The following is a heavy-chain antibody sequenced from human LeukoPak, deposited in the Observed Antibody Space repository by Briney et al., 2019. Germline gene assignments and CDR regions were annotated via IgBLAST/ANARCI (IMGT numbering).Heavy chain of an antibody. J-gene: IGHJ4*02. CDR1: GGSMNSYY. CDR2: IYYSGST. V-gene: IGHV4-59*08. Sequence: PSETLSLTCTVSGGSMNSYYWSWIRQPPGEGLEWMGWIYYSGSTTYNPSLKSRFTMSVDTSNNQFFLKLDSVTASDTAVYYCARYGGSPANYYDYWSQGTQVTVSS. D-gene: IGHD1-26*01. CDR3: ARYGGSPANYYDY.